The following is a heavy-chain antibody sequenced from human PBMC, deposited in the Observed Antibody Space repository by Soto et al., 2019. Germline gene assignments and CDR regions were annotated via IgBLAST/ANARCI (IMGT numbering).Heavy chain of an antibody. J-gene: IGHJ6*02. CDR2: IYPGDSDT. D-gene: IGHD2-2*01. CDR3: ARRSRYAVGVYGMDV. CDR1: GYSFTSYW. V-gene: IGHV5-51*01. Sequence: PGESLKISCKGSGYSFTSYWIGWVRQMPGKGLEWRGIIYPGDSDTTYSPSFQGQVTISADKSISTAYLQWSSLKASDTAMYYCARRSRYAVGVYGMDVWGQGTTVTVSS.